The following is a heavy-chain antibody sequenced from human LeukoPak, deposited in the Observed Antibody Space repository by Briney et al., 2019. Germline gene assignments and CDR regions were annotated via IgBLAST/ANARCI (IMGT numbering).Heavy chain of an antibody. CDR2: ISTSSTTK. CDR1: GFTFSSYS. Sequence: GGSLRLSCAASGFTFSSYSMSWVRQAPGKGPEWLSYISTSSTTKYYADSVKGRFTFSRDDAKNSLSLQMNSLRSDDTAVYYCARVETTMIVVVPAGYWGQGTLVTVSS. V-gene: IGHV3-48*01. CDR3: ARVETTMIVVVPAGY. J-gene: IGHJ4*02. D-gene: IGHD3-22*01.